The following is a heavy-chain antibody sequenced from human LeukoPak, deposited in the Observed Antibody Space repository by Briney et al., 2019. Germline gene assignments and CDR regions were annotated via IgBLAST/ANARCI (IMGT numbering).Heavy chain of an antibody. CDR1: GFTFSSYG. CDR3: AKDLRWFGEFSYFDY. J-gene: IGHJ4*02. V-gene: IGHV3-30*02. Sequence: GGSLRLSCAASGFTFSSYGMHWVRQAPGKGLEWVAFIRYDGSNKYYADSVKGRFTISRDNSKNTLYLQMNSLRAEDTAVYYCAKDLRWFGEFSYFDYWGQGTLVTVSS. D-gene: IGHD3-10*01. CDR2: IRYDGSNK.